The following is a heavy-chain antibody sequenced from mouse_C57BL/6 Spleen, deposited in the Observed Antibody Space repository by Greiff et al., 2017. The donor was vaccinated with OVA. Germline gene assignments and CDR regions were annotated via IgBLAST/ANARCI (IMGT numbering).Heavy chain of an antibody. CDR1: GYTFTSYW. V-gene: IGHV1-52*01. CDR3: AREGGDYEAWFAD. Sequence: VQLQQPGAELVRPGSSVKLSCKASGYTFTSYWMHWVKQRPIQGLEWIGNIDPSDSETHYNQKFKDKATLTVDKSSSTAYMQLSSLTSEDSAVYYCAREGGDYEAWFADWGQGTLVTVSA. J-gene: IGHJ3*01. D-gene: IGHD2-13*01. CDR2: IDPSDSET.